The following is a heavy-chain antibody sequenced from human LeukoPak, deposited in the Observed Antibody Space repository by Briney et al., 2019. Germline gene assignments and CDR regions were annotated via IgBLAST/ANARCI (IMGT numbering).Heavy chain of an antibody. Sequence: GGSLRLSCAASGFTFSSYSTNWVRQAPGKGLEWVSYISSSSSTIYYADSVKGRFTISRDNAKNSLYLQMNSLRAEDTAVYYCARNTYYDFWSGPLLTYYYYYGMDVWGQGTTVTVSS. CDR1: GFTFSSYS. CDR2: ISSSSSTI. J-gene: IGHJ6*02. V-gene: IGHV3-48*01. D-gene: IGHD3-3*01. CDR3: ARNTYYDFWSGPLLTYYYYYGMDV.